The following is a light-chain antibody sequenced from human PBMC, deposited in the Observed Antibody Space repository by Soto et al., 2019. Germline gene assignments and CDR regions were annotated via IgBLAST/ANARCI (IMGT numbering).Light chain of an antibody. CDR3: SSYAGSNNVI. CDR2: EVT. CDR1: SSDVGGNNY. J-gene: IGLJ2*01. Sequence: QSALTHPPSASVSPGQSVAISCTGTSSDVGGNNYVSWYQQHPGKAPKLMVYEVTKRPSGVPDRFSGSKSGNTASLTVSGLQAEDEADYYCSSYAGSNNVIFGGGTKLTVL. V-gene: IGLV2-8*01.